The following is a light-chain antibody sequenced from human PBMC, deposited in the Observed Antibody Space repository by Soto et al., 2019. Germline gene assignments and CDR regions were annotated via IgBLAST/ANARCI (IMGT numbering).Light chain of an antibody. CDR1: QSVLYSSNNKNY. J-gene: IGKJ4*01. CDR2: WAS. V-gene: IGKV4-1*01. CDR3: QQYYSTPPLT. Sequence: DIVMTQSPDSLAVSLGERATINCKSSQSVLYSSNNKNYFARYQQKPGQPPKLLIFWASTRESGVPDRFSGSGSGTDFTLTISSLQAQDVAVYYYQQYYSTPPLTFGGGTKVEIK.